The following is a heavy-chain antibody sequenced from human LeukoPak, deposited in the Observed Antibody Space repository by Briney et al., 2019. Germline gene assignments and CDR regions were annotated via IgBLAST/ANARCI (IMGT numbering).Heavy chain of an antibody. J-gene: IGHJ5*02. CDR2: IYYSGST. CDR3: AREGLIVVVAATVRWFDP. Sequence: SETLSLTCTVSGGSISSSSYYWGWIRQPPGKGLEWIGSIYYSGSTYYNPSLKSRVTISVDTSKNQFSLKLSSVTAADTAVYCCAREGLIVVVAATVRWFDPWGQGTLVTVSS. CDR1: GGSISSSSYY. V-gene: IGHV4-39*07. D-gene: IGHD2-15*01.